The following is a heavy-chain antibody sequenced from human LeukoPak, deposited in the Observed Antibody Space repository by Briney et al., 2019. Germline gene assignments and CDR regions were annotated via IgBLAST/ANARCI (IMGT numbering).Heavy chain of an antibody. D-gene: IGHD3-10*02. CDR2: ISSSSSYI. Sequence: GGSLRLSYAAAGFKFSSYSMKWVRQAPGKELEWVSLISSSSSYIYYADSVKGRFTISRDNAKNSLYLQMNSLRAEDTAVYYCARGTMFPYYFDYWGQGTLVTVSS. CDR1: GFKFSSYS. J-gene: IGHJ4*02. V-gene: IGHV3-21*01. CDR3: ARGTMFPYYFDY.